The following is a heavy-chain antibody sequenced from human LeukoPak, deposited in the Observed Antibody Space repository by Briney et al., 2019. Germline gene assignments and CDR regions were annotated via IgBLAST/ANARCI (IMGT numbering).Heavy chain of an antibody. V-gene: IGHV1-2*02. CDR1: GYTLTGYY. D-gene: IGHD6-13*01. Sequence: ASVTVSCKASGYTLTGYYMHWVRQAPGQWLGWMGWINPDRGGTNYAQKFQGRVTMTRDTSISTVYMELSRLRSDDTAVYYCAREGTSWYPLYYYYYMDVWGKGTTVTVSS. CDR3: AREGTSWYPLYYYYYMDV. J-gene: IGHJ6*03. CDR2: INPDRGGT.